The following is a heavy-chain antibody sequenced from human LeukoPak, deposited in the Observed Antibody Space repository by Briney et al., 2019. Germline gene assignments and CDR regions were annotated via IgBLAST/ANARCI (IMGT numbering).Heavy chain of an antibody. CDR1: GFTFSSYG. Sequence: GGSLRLSCAASGFTFSSYGMHWVRQAPGKGLEWVAVIPYDGSNKYYADSVKGRFTISRDNSKNTLYLQMNSLRAEDTAVYYCAKLPQLLYYYDSSGYPFDYWGQGTLVTVSS. V-gene: IGHV3-30*18. D-gene: IGHD3-22*01. CDR2: IPYDGSNK. CDR3: AKLPQLLYYYDSSGYPFDY. J-gene: IGHJ4*02.